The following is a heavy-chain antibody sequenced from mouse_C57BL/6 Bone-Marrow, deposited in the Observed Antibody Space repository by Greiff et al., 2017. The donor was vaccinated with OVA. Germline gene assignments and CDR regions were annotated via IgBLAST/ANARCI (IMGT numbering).Heavy chain of an antibody. Sequence: QVQLQQSGAELARPGASVKLSCKASGYTFTSYGISWVKQRTGQGLEWIGEIYPRSGNTYYNEKFKGKATLTADKSSSTAYMELRSLTSEDSAVYFCARAYCSLYAMDYWGQGTSVTVSS. D-gene: IGHD2-12*01. J-gene: IGHJ4*01. V-gene: IGHV1-81*01. CDR3: ARAYCSLYAMDY. CDR2: IYPRSGNT. CDR1: GYTFTSYG.